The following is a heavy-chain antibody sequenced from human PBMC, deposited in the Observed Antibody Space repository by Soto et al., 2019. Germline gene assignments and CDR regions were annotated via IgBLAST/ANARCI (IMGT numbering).Heavy chain of an antibody. D-gene: IGHD2-2*01. CDR1: GFTFSDYY. Sequence: QVQLVESGGGWVQPGGSLRLSCAASGFTFSDYYMSWIRQAPGKGLEWVSYISSSGSTIYYADSVKGRFTISRDNAKNSLYLQMNSLRAEDTAVYYCARVIPAAYYYYMDVWGKGTTVTVSS. CDR3: ARVIPAAYYYYMDV. V-gene: IGHV3-11*01. CDR2: ISSSGSTI. J-gene: IGHJ6*03.